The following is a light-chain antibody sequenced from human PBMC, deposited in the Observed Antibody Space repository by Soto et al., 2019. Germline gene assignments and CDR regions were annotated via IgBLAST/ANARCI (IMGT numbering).Light chain of an antibody. J-gene: IGLJ2*01. CDR1: SSDVGGYDS. Sequence: QSALTQPRSVSGSPGQSVTISCTGTSSDVGGYDSVSWYQQHPGKAPKLMIYDVNKRPSGVPDRFSGSKSGNTASLTISGLQAEDEADYYCCSYVTTYTHAFVGGTKLTVL. CDR2: DVN. V-gene: IGLV2-11*01. CDR3: CSYVTTYTHA.